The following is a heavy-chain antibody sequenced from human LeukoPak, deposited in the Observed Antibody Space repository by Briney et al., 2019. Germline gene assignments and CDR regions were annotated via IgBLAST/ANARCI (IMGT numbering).Heavy chain of an antibody. CDR2: INPSGGST. CDR3: ARVGSSSWYSQFDS. V-gene: IGHV1-46*01. CDR1: GYTSTRYY. Sequence: ASVKVSCKASGYTSTRYYMHWVRQAPGQGLEWMGIINPSGGSTSYAQNFQGRVTMTRDTSTSTVYMEVSSLRSEDTAVYYCARVGSSSWYSQFDSWGQGTLVTVSS. D-gene: IGHD6-13*01. J-gene: IGHJ4*02.